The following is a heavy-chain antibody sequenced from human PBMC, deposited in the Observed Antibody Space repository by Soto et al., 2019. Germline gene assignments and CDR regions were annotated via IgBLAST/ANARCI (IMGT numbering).Heavy chain of an antibody. D-gene: IGHD4-17*01. J-gene: IGHJ6*02. CDR1: GGTFSSYA. CDR3: AHTVTNNDCSGMDV. V-gene: IGHV1-69*12. Sequence: QVQLVQSGAEVKKPGSSVKVSCKASGGTFSSYAISWVRQAPGQGLEWMGGIIPIFGTADYAQKFQGRVTITADESTSTGDMEVSSLRSEDTAVYYCAHTVTNNDCSGMDVGGQGTTVTVSS. CDR2: IIPIFGTA.